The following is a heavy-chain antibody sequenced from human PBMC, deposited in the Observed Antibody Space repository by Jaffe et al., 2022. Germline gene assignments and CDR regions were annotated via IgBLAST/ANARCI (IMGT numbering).Heavy chain of an antibody. Sequence: EVQLVESGGGLVQPGGSLRLSCAASGFTFSRYWMSWVRQAPGKGLEWVANIKEDGSETYYLDSVKGRFTISRDNAKNSLYLQMNSLRGEDTAVYYCARELSISLMVPPFDYWGQGSLVTVSS. J-gene: IGHJ4*02. CDR2: IKEDGSET. CDR1: GFTFSRYW. CDR3: ARELSISLMVPPFDY. V-gene: IGHV3-7*01. D-gene: IGHD3-22*01.